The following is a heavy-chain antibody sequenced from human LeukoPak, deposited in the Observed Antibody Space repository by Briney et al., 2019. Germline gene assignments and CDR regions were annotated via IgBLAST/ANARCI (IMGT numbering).Heavy chain of an antibody. CDR3: ARFSDLTMIVP. D-gene: IGHD3-22*01. J-gene: IGHJ5*02. CDR2: IYTSGST. CDR1: GGSISSGSYY. V-gene: IGHV4-61*02. Sequence: SETLSLTCTVSGGSISSGSYYWSWIRQPAGKGLEWIGRIYTSGSTNYNPSLKSRVTISVDTSKNQFSLKLSSVTAADTAVYYCARFSDLTMIVPWGQGTLVTVSS.